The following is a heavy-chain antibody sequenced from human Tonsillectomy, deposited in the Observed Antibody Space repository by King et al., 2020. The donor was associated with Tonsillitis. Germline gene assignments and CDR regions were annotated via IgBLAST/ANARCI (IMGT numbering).Heavy chain of an antibody. CDR2: ISYDGSNK. Sequence: QLVQSGGGVVQPGRSLRHSCAASGFTFSFYAMHWVRPAPGKGLVWVALISYDGSNKYYADSVKGRFTISRENFKNKLYLQMNSLRAEDTAVYYCARVLPAAIPLDAFDIWGQGTMVTVSS. J-gene: IGHJ3*02. CDR1: GFTFSFYA. CDR3: ARVLPAAIPLDAFDI. V-gene: IGHV3-30-3*01. D-gene: IGHD2-2*01.